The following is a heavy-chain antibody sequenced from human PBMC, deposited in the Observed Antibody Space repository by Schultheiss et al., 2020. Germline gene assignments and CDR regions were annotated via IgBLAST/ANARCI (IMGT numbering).Heavy chain of an antibody. V-gene: IGHV4-30-2*01. Sequence: SETLSLTCTVSGGSISSYSWSWIRQPPGKGLEWIGYIYHSGSTYYNPSLKSRVTISVDRSKNQFSLKLSSVTAADTAVYYCARGLRSVSDAFDIWGQGTMVTVSS. J-gene: IGHJ3*02. CDR2: IYHSGST. CDR3: ARGLRSVSDAFDI. CDR1: GGSISSYS. D-gene: IGHD3-3*01.